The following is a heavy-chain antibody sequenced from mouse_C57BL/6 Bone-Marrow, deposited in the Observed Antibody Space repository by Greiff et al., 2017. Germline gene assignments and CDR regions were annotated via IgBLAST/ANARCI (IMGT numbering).Heavy chain of an antibody. D-gene: IGHD2-3*01. CDR2: IYPSDSET. CDR3: ACYDGYYGFDY. V-gene: IGHV1-61*01. Sequence: VQLQQPGAELVRPGSSVKLSCKASGYTFTSYWMDWVKQRPGQGLEWIGNIYPSDSETHYNQKFKDKATLTVDKSSSTAYLQLSSLTSEDSAVYYCACYDGYYGFDYWGQGTTLTVSA. CDR1: GYTFTSYW. J-gene: IGHJ2*01.